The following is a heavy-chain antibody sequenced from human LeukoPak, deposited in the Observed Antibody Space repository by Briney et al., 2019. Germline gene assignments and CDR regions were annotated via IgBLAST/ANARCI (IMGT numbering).Heavy chain of an antibody. Sequence: GGSLRLSCTASGFTFSNFAMNWVRQTPGKGLEWVSAISGSGGSTYYADSVKGRFTISRDNSKNTLYLQMNSLRAEDTAVYYCAKDRVVITTFTSYFDYWGQGTLVTVSS. V-gene: IGHV3-23*01. CDR2: ISGSGGST. J-gene: IGHJ4*02. D-gene: IGHD3-22*01. CDR3: AKDRVVITTFTSYFDY. CDR1: GFTFSNFA.